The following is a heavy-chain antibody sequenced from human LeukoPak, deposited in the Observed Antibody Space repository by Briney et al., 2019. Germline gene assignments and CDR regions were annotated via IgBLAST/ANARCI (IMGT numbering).Heavy chain of an antibody. Sequence: GGSLRLSCAVSGFTFSDYYMSWVLQAPGRGLEWVSYISSGGSTIYYADSVRGRFTISRDNARNSLYLQMSSLRAEDTAVYYCARDINYFDFWGQGTLVTVSS. CDR3: ARDINYFDF. J-gene: IGHJ4*02. V-gene: IGHV3-11*01. CDR2: ISSGGSTI. CDR1: GFTFSDYY.